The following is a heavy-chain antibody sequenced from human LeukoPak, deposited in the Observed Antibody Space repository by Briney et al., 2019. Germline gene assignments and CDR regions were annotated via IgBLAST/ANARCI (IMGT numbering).Heavy chain of an antibody. Sequence: ASVKVSCKASGYTFTSYGISWVRQAPGQGLEWMGWISAYNGNTNYAQKLQGRVTMTRDTSTSTVYMELSSLRSEDTAVYYCARDFGWELRDYYYGMDVWGQGTTVTVSS. CDR1: GYTFTSYG. CDR2: ISAYNGNT. D-gene: IGHD1-26*01. CDR3: ARDFGWELRDYYYGMDV. V-gene: IGHV1-18*01. J-gene: IGHJ6*02.